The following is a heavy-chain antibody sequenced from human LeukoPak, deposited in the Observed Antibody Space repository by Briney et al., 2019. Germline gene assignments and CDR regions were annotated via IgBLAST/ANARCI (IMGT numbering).Heavy chain of an antibody. CDR3: ARYNGDYAFDY. Sequence: ALVKVSCKASGYTFTGYYMHWVRQAPGRGLEWMGWINPNSGGTNYAQKFQGRVTMTRDTSISTAYMELSRLRSDDTAVYYCARYNGDYAFDYWGQGTLVTVSS. CDR2: INPNSGGT. D-gene: IGHD4-17*01. V-gene: IGHV1-2*02. CDR1: GYTFTGYY. J-gene: IGHJ4*02.